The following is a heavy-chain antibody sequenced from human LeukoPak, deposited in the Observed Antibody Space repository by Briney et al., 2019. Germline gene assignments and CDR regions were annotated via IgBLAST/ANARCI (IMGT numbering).Heavy chain of an antibody. CDR3: ARHGLYDTSYGY. CDR1: GYTFTSYG. D-gene: IGHD2-2*01. CDR2: ISAYNGNT. V-gene: IGHV1-18*01. J-gene: IGHJ4*02. Sequence: ASVKVACKASGYTFTSYGISWVRQAPGQGLEWMGWISAYNGNTNYAQKLQGRVTMTTDTSTSTAYMELRSLRSDDTAVDYCARHGLYDTSYGYWGQGTLVTVSS.